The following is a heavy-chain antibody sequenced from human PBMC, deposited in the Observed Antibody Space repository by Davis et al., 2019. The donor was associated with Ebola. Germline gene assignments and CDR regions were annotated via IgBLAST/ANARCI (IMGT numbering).Heavy chain of an antibody. D-gene: IGHD6-25*01. CDR1: GGSISDYY. V-gene: IGHV4-59*12. J-gene: IGHJ6*02. CDR3: ARDSSGSPYSGLDV. CDR2: IFYSGSSSYSGST. Sequence: MPGGSLRLSCTVSGGSISDYYWSWIRQSPGKGLEWIGNIFYSGSSSYSGSTNYHSSLKSRIFISVDTSKNQFSLKLNSVTAADTAVYYCARDSSGSPYSGLDVWGQGTTVIVSS.